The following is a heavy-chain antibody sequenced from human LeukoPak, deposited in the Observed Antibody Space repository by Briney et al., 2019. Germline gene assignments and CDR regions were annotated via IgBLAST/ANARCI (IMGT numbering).Heavy chain of an antibody. CDR1: GFTFTNYA. CDR2: ISGSGART. Sequence: GGSLRLSCAASGFTFTNYAMSWVRQAPGKGLEWVSAISGSGARTYYADFVKGRFTISRDNAKNSLFLQMNSLRAEDTAVYYCARDDYGGVDYWGQGTLVTVSS. J-gene: IGHJ4*02. D-gene: IGHD4-23*01. V-gene: IGHV3-23*01. CDR3: ARDDYGGVDY.